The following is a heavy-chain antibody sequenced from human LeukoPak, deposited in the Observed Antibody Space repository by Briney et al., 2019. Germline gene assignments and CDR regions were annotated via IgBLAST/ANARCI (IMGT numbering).Heavy chain of an antibody. J-gene: IGHJ4*02. CDR2: IIPIFGTA. D-gene: IGHD3-9*01. V-gene: IGHV1-69*05. CDR3: ARSTSAITNYDILTGYFDY. Sequence: SVKVSCKASGGTFSSYAISWVRQAPGQGLEWMGGIIPIFGTANYAQKFQGRVTITTDESTSTAYMELGSLRSEDTAVYYCARSTSAITNYDILTGYFDYWGQGTLVTVSS. CDR1: GGTFSSYA.